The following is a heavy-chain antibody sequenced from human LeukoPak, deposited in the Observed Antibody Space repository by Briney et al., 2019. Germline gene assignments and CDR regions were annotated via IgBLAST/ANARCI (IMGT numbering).Heavy chain of an antibody. CDR2: FYPGDSDS. J-gene: IGHJ4*02. D-gene: IGHD4-17*01. V-gene: IGHV5-51*01. Sequence: GESLKISCKGFGYRFTTYWIDWVRQMPGKGLEWMGIFYPGDSDSRYSPSFQGQVTISADRSISTAYLQWSSLKASDTAMYYCARRGAYGDYFDYWGQGTLVTVSA. CDR3: ARRGAYGDYFDY. CDR1: GYRFTTYW.